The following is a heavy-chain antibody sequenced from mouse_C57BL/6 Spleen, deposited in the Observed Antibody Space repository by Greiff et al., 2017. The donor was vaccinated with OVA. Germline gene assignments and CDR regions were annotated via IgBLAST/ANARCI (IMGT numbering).Heavy chain of an antibody. Sequence: QVQLQQSGAELARPGASVKLSCKASGYTFTSYGISWVKQRTGQGLEWIGEIYPRSGNTYYNEKFKGKATLTADKSSSTAYMELRSLTSEDSAVYVCARENYYGSSPYYYAMDYWGQGTSVTVSS. CDR2: IYPRSGNT. V-gene: IGHV1-81*01. CDR3: ARENYYGSSPYYYAMDY. D-gene: IGHD1-1*01. CDR1: GYTFTSYG. J-gene: IGHJ4*01.